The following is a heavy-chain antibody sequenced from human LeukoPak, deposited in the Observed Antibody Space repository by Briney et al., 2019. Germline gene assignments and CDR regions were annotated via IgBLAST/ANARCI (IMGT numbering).Heavy chain of an antibody. CDR1: GFTFSSYW. CDR2: IASDGSST. CDR3: AKDSRQAQWLALDC. V-gene: IGHV3-74*01. J-gene: IGHJ4*02. D-gene: IGHD6-19*01. Sequence: PGGSLRLSCAASGFTFSSYWMNWVRQAPGKGLVWVSRIASDGSSTTYADSVKGRFSISRDNAKNTLYLQMNSLRAEDTALYYCAKDSRQAQWLALDCWGQGTLVIVSS.